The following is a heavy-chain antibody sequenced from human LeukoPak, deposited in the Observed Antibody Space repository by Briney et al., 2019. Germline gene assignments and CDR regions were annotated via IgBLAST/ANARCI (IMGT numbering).Heavy chain of an antibody. CDR2: INPNSGGT. V-gene: IGHV1-2*06. Sequence: GASVKVSCKXSGYTFTGYYMHWVRQAPGQGLEWMGRINPNSGGTNYAQKFQGRVTMTRDTSISTAYMELSRLRSDDTAVYYCARASTAMAYFDYWGPGTLVTVSS. CDR3: ARASTAMAYFDY. CDR1: GYTFTGYY. J-gene: IGHJ4*02. D-gene: IGHD5-18*01.